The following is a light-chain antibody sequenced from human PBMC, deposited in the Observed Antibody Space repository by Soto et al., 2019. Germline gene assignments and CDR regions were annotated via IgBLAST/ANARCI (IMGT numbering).Light chain of an antibody. J-gene: IGKJ5*01. Sequence: EVVLTQSPGTLSLCPGDGATLTFRASQSISSSFLGWYQQKPGQAPRLLIYGSSSRATGIPDRFSGSGSGTDFTLTISRLEPEDFAVYYCQHYGSSRTFGQRTRLEI. V-gene: IGKV3-20*01. CDR3: QHYGSSRT. CDR2: GSS. CDR1: QSISSSF.